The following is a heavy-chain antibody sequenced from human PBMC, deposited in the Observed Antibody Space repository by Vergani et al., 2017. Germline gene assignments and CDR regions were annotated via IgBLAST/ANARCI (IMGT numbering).Heavy chain of an antibody. CDR3: AKDLGTASGGGWFDP. Sequence: EVQLEESGGGLVLPGRSLRLSCVASGFTSAGYAMHWVRQAPGKGLEWVSGISWKSNSIGYADSVKGRFTISRDNAKNSLYLQMNSLGAEDTALYYCAKDLGTASGGGWFDPWGQGTLVTVSS. J-gene: IGHJ5*02. CDR2: ISWKSNSI. V-gene: IGHV3-9*02. CDR1: GFTSAGYA. D-gene: IGHD3-10*01.